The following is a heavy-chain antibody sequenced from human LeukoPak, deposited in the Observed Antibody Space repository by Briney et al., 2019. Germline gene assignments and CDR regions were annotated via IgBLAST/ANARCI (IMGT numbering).Heavy chain of an antibody. CDR2: IIPIFGTA. Sequence: ASVKVSCKASGGTFSSYAISWVRQAPGQGLEWMEGIIPIFGTANYAQKFQGRVTITADGSTSTAFMELSSLRSEDTAVYYCTSPYYYDSSPPEGGGLDYWGLGTLVTVSS. CDR3: TSPYYYDSSPPEGGGLDY. D-gene: IGHD3-22*01. CDR1: GGTFSSYA. J-gene: IGHJ4*02. V-gene: IGHV1-69*01.